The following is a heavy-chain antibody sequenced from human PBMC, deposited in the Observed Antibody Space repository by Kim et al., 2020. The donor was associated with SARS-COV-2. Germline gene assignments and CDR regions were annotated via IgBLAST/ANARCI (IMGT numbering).Heavy chain of an antibody. J-gene: IGHJ4*02. V-gene: IGHV1-18*01. Sequence: QKLQGRVTMTTDTSTSTAYMELRSLRSDDTAVYYCARDHYYDSSGYYYDYWGQGTLVTVSS. D-gene: IGHD3-22*01. CDR3: ARDHYYDSSGYYYDY.